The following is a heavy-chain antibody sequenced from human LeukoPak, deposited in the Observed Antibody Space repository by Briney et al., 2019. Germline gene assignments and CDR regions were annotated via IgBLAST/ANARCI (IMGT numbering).Heavy chain of an antibody. V-gene: IGHV1-18*01. CDR2: ISAYNGNT. CDR3: ARVPLYSYGAFDY. D-gene: IGHD5-18*01. Sequence: ASVKVSCKASGYTFTSYGISWVRQAPGQGLEWMGWISAYNGNTNYAQKFQGRVTITADKSTSTAYMELSSLRSEDTAVYYCARVPLYSYGAFDYWGQGTLVTVSS. J-gene: IGHJ4*02. CDR1: GYTFTSYG.